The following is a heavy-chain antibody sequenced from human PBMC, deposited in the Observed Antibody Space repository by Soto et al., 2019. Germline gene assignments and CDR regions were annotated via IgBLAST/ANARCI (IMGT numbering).Heavy chain of an antibody. CDR2: IYYSGST. CDR1: GGSISSGTYY. D-gene: IGHD3-10*01. J-gene: IGHJ6*02. Sequence: QVQLQESGPGLVKPSQTLSLTCTVSGGSISSGTYYWSWIRQHPGKGLEWLGYIYYSGSTCYNPSLNSRVTISVDTSKNQFSLKLTSVTAADTAVYYCATRTDYYYGSGSLGAMDVWGQGTTVTVSS. V-gene: IGHV4-31*03. CDR3: ATRTDYYYGSGSLGAMDV.